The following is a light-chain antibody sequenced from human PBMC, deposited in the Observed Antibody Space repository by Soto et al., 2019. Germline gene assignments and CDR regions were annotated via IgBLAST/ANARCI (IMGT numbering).Light chain of an antibody. Sequence: QSALTQPASVSGSPGQSITVSCTGTSSDVGGFRLVSWYHQNPGKAPKLMIYDVSKRPSGVPDRFSGSKSGNTASLTISGLQAEDEADYYCCSYAGSYTYVFGTETKLTVL. CDR1: SSDVGGFRL. V-gene: IGLV2-11*01. CDR3: CSYAGSYTYV. CDR2: DVS. J-gene: IGLJ1*01.